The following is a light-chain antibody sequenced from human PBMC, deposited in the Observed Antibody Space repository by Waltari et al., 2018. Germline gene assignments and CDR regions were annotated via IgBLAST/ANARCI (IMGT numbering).Light chain of an antibody. CDR2: DVS. Sequence: QSALTQPRSVSGSPGQSVTISCTGASSDVGGYNYVSWYQQPPGKAPKLMIHDVSKRPSGVPDRFSGSKSGDTAARTISGLRAEDEADYYCCSYAGRYTYVFGTGTKVTVL. CDR3: CSYAGRYTYV. CDR1: SSDVGGYNY. J-gene: IGLJ1*01. V-gene: IGLV2-11*01.